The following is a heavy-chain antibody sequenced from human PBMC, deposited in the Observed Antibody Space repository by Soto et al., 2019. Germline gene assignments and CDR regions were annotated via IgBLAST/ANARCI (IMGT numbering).Heavy chain of an antibody. CDR3: ARDSGRKYYDFWSGYDYGMDV. V-gene: IGHV4-59*01. D-gene: IGHD3-3*01. Sequence: SETLSLTCTVCGGSISGDSWSWIRQSPGKGLEWIGYISYSGSTNYNPSLKSRVTISVDTSKNQFSLKLSSVTAADTAVYYCARDSGRKYYDFWSGYDYGMDVWGQGTTVTVSS. CDR2: ISYSGST. CDR1: GGSISGDS. J-gene: IGHJ6*02.